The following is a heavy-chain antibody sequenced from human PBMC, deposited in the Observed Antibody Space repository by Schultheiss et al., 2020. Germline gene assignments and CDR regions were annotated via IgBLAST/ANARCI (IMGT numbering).Heavy chain of an antibody. D-gene: IGHD3-10*01. CDR2: IYYSGST. CDR1: GGSISSSSYY. Sequence: SQTLSLTCTVSGGSISSSSYYWGWIRQPPGKGLEWIGYIYYSGSTYYNPSLKSRVTISVDTSKNQFSLKLSSVTAADTAVYYCARGYYYGSGSHFDYWGQGTLVTVSS. CDR3: ARGYYYGSGSHFDY. V-gene: IGHV4-31*03. J-gene: IGHJ4*02.